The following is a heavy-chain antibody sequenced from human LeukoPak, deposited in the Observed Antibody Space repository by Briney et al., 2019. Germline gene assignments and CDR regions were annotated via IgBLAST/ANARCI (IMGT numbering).Heavy chain of an antibody. CDR2: IKQDGSEK. CDR1: GFTFSNYW. V-gene: IGHV3-7*01. Sequence: GGSLRLSCAASGFTFSNYWMGWARQAPGKGLEWVANIKQDGSEKYYVDSVKGRFTISRDNAKNSLYLQMNSLRPEDTAVYYCAALGGSGWYAYWGQGTLVTVSS. D-gene: IGHD6-19*01. CDR3: AALGGSGWYAY. J-gene: IGHJ4*02.